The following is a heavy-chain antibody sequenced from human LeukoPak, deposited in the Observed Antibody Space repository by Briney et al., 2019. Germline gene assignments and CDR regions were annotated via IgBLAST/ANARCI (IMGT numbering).Heavy chain of an antibody. CDR3: AKDPGGFNNYGVFDY. J-gene: IGHJ4*02. V-gene: IGHV3-23*01. D-gene: IGHD4-17*01. Sequence: GGSLRLSCAASGFTFSSYAMSWVRQAPGKGLYWVSAISGSVGTTYYADSVKGRFTISRDNSKNILYLQMNSLRAEDTAVYYCAKDPGGFNNYGVFDYWGQGTLVSVS. CDR1: GFTFSSYA. CDR2: ISGSVGTT.